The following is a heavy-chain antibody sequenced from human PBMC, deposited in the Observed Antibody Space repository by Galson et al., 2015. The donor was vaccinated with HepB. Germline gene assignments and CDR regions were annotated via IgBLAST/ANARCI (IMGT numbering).Heavy chain of an antibody. D-gene: IGHD6-19*01. CDR1: GFTFSTSW. V-gene: IGHV3-74*01. J-gene: IGHJ4*02. Sequence: YLRLSCAASGFTFSTSWMHWARQAPGKGLVWVSHINIDGSDIKYADSVRGRFTISRDNARNTLDLQMNSLTAEDTATYYCVRGSSDWLGLDYWGQGALVIVSS. CDR3: VRGSSDWLGLDY. CDR2: INIDGSDI.